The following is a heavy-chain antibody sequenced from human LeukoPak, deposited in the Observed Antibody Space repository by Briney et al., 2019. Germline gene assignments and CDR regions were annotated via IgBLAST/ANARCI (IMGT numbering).Heavy chain of an antibody. V-gene: IGHV1-2*02. CDR1: GYIFTGYY. J-gene: IGHJ4*02. CDR2: INPNSGGT. Sequence: ASVKVSCKASGYIFTGYYMHWVRQAPGQGLEWMGWINPNSGGTNYAQKFQGRVTMTRDTSISTAYMELSRLRSDDTAVYYCATGYCTNGVCYSFDYWGQGTLVTVSS. D-gene: IGHD2-8*01. CDR3: ATGYCTNGVCYSFDY.